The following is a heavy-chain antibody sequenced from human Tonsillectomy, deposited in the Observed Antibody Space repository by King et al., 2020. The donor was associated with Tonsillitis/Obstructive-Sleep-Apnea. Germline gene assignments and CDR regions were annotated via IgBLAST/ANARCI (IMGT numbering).Heavy chain of an antibody. J-gene: IGHJ5*02. Sequence: VQLQESGPGLVKPSETLSLTCTVSGGSISSYYWSWIRQPPGKGLEWIGYIYYIGTTNYNPSLKSRVTISVDTSKNQFSLKLSSVTAADTAVYYCAGLHCSSSSCPWGPWFDPWGQGTLVTVSS. CDR1: GGSISSYY. CDR2: IYYIGTT. V-gene: IGHV4-59*01. CDR3: AGLHCSSSSCPWGPWFDP. D-gene: IGHD2-2*01.